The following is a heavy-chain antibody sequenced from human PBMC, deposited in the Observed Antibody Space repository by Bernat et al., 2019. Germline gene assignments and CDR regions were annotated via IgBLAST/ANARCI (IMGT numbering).Heavy chain of an antibody. D-gene: IGHD6-6*01. CDR3: ARDSSSSRVLDP. CDR1: GYTFTSYA. Sequence: QVQLVQSGAEVKKPGASVKVSCKASGYTFTSYAMHWVRQAPGQRLEWMGWINAGNGNTNYSQKFQGRVTITRDTSASTAYMELSSLRSEDTAVYYCARDSSSSRVLDPWGQGTLVTVSS. V-gene: IGHV1-3*01. J-gene: IGHJ5*02. CDR2: INAGNGNT.